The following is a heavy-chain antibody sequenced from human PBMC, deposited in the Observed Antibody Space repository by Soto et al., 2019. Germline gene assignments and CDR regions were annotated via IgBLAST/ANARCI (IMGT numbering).Heavy chain of an antibody. Sequence: ASVKVSCKVSGYTLTELSMHWVRQAPGKGLEWMGGFDPEDGETIYAQKFQGRVTMTEDTSTDTAYMELSSLRSEDTAVYYCATDQSPYYYDSSGYDHWGPGTLVTVSS. D-gene: IGHD3-22*01. CDR3: ATDQSPYYYDSSGYDH. V-gene: IGHV1-24*01. J-gene: IGHJ4*02. CDR2: FDPEDGET. CDR1: GYTLTELS.